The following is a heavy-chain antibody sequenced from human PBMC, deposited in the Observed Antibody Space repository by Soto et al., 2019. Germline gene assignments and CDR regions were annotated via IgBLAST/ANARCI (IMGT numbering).Heavy chain of an antibody. D-gene: IGHD3-22*01. V-gene: IGHV1-46*01. CDR1: GYTFTSYY. Sequence: ASVKVSCKASGYTFTSYYMHWVRQAPGQGLEWMGIINPSGGSTSYAQKFQGRGTMTRDTSTSTVYMELSSVTAADTAVYYCARAPPRVDYYDSSGYYYVSLQGAAFDIWGQGTMVTVSS. J-gene: IGHJ3*02. CDR2: INPSGGST. CDR3: ARAPPRVDYYDSSGYYYVSLQGAAFDI.